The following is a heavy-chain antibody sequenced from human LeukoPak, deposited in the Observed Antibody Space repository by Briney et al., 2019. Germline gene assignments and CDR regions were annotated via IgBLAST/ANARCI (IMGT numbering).Heavy chain of an antibody. D-gene: IGHD3-22*01. CDR3: ARADSSGSYFDY. V-gene: IGHV4-39*07. CDR2: IYYSGST. J-gene: IGHJ4*02. Sequence: SSETLSLTCTVSGGSISSSSYYWGWIRQPPGKGLEWIGSIYYSGSTYYNPSLKSRVTISVDTSKNQFSLKLSSVTAADTAVYYCARADSSGSYFDYWGQGTLVTVSS. CDR1: GGSISSSSYY.